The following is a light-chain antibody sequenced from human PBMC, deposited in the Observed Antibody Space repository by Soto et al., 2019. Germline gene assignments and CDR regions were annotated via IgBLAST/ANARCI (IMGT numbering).Light chain of an antibody. V-gene: IGLV2-14*01. Sequence: QSVLTQPASVSGSPGQSIIISCTGTSSDVGAYNYVSWYQQHPGKAPKLMIYEVSNRPSGVSNRFSASKSGNTASLTISGIQAEDEANYYCSSHSSSSTPYVFGSGTTVTV. J-gene: IGLJ1*01. CDR3: SSHSSSSTPYV. CDR1: SSDVGAYNY. CDR2: EVS.